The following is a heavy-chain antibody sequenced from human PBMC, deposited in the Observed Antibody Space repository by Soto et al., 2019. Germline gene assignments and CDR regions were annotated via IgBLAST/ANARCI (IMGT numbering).Heavy chain of an antibody. J-gene: IGHJ4*02. D-gene: IGHD1-26*01. CDR2: IYSGGST. V-gene: IGHV3-53*01. CDR3: VRVGWEQLPVWD. CDR1: GFTVSSTY. Sequence: EVQLVESGGGLIQPGGSLRLSCAVSGFTVSSTYMSWVRQAPGRGLEWVSVIYSGGSTNYADSVKGRFTISRDNSKNTLYLRIKSLRAEGTPLYYCVRVGWEQLPVWDWGQGTLVTVSS.